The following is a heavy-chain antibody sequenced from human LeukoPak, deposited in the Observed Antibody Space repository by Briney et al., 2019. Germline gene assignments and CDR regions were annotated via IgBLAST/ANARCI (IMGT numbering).Heavy chain of an antibody. J-gene: IGHJ5*02. V-gene: IGHV4-59*12. CDR2: IYGSGST. D-gene: IGHD4/OR15-4a*01. CDR3: ARSTMVNTATGWFDP. CDR1: SGSIRSYY. Sequence: PSKTLSLTCTVSSGSIRSYYWSWIRQPPGKGLEWIGYIYGSGSTNFNPSLKSRVTMSVDTSKNQISLKLSFVTAADTAMYYCARSTMVNTATGWFDPWGQGTLVTVSS.